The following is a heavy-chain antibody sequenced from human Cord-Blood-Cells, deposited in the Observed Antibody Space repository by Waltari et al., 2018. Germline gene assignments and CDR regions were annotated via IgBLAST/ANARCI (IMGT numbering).Heavy chain of an antibody. CDR1: GYSISSGYY. Sequence: QVQLQESGPGLVKPSETLSLTCTVSGYSISSGYYWGWIRQPPGKGLEWIGSIYHSGGTYYNPSLKSRFTISVDTSKNQFSLKLSSVTAADTAVYYCASGSMVRGVIIDYWGQGTLVTVSS. CDR3: ASGSMVRGVIIDY. V-gene: IGHV4-38-2*02. D-gene: IGHD3-10*01. CDR2: IYHSGGT. J-gene: IGHJ4*02.